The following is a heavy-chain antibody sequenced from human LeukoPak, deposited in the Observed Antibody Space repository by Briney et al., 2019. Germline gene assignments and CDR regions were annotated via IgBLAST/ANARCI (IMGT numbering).Heavy chain of an antibody. CDR2: IYYSGST. CDR3: AGYSSGLLYWYFDL. J-gene: IGHJ2*01. Sequence: PSETLSLTCSVFDASISSYYWSWIRQSPGKGLEWIGYIYYSGSTNYNPSLKSRVTISVDTSKNQFSLKLSSVTAADTAVYYCAGYSSGLLYWYFDLWGRGTLVTVSS. V-gene: IGHV4-59*01. CDR1: DASISSYY. D-gene: IGHD6-19*01.